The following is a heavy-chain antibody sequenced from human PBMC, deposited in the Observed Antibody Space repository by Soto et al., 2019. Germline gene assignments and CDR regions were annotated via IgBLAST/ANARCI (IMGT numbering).Heavy chain of an antibody. J-gene: IGHJ4*02. CDR2: FGGNFVTT. V-gene: IGHV3-23*01. D-gene: IGHD1-26*01. CDR3: VKEGRVGVEGFDF. Sequence: GGSLRLSCAASGFTFTYHAMHWVRQTPGEGLEWVSGFGGNFVTTLYADSVKGRFTISRDNSKNTLHLQMNSLRAEDTAIYYCVKEGRVGVEGFDFWGQGTMVTVYS. CDR1: GFTFTYHA.